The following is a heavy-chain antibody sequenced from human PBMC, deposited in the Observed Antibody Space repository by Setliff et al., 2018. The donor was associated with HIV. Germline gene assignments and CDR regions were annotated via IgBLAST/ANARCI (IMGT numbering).Heavy chain of an antibody. CDR3: ARGRPFGKFVDYFDS. D-gene: IGHD2-21*01. V-gene: IGHV4-31*03. Sequence: PSETLSLTCTVSGGSISSGGYYWNWIRQHPGKGLEWIGYIFYNENTQYDPSLKSRVSMSVDTSKNQFSLNLRTMTAADTAIYFCARGRPFGKFVDYFDSWGQGKLVTV. CDR2: IFYNENT. J-gene: IGHJ4*02. CDR1: GGSISSGGYY.